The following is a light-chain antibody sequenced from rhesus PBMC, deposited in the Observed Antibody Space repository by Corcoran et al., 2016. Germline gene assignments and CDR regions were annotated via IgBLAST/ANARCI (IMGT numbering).Light chain of an antibody. J-gene: IGKJ3*01. CDR1: QSISSW. V-gene: IGKV1-22*01. CDR2: KAS. Sequence: GDTVTITCRASQSISSWLAWYQQKPGKAPKLLIYKASSLESGVPSRFSGSGSWTDFTLTISSLQSEDFATYYCQQYSSSPFTFGPGTKLDIK. CDR3: QQYSSSPFT.